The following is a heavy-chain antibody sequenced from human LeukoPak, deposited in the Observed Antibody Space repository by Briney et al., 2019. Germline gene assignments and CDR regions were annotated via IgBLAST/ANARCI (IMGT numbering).Heavy chain of an antibody. Sequence: GVSLRLSCAGSGFTFSSYAMSWVRQAPGKGLVWVSAISGSGGSTYYADSVKGRFTSSRDNSKNTLYLRMNSLGAEDVAICYCARGSTSGTQEVDYWGQGTLVTVSS. J-gene: IGHJ4*02. CDR2: ISGSGGST. D-gene: IGHD1-1*01. CDR1: GFTFSSYA. V-gene: IGHV3-23*01. CDR3: ARGSTSGTQEVDY.